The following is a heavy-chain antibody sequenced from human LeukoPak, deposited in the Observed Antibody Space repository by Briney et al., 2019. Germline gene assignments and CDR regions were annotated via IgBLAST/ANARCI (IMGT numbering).Heavy chain of an antibody. Sequence: GGSLRLSCAASGFTFSNYGMSWVRQAPGKGLEWVSAITGSGDSTYYADPVKGRFTISRDNSKNTLYLQMNSLRAEDTAVYYCAKPYDTSGYYRRPFDYWGQGTLVTVSS. CDR2: ITGSGDST. J-gene: IGHJ4*02. V-gene: IGHV3-23*01. CDR3: AKPYDTSGYYRRPFDY. D-gene: IGHD3-22*01. CDR1: GFTFSNYG.